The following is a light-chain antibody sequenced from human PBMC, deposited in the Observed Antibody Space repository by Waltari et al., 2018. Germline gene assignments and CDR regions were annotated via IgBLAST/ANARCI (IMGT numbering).Light chain of an antibody. CDR3: CSYAGLGIYV. CDR1: SSDVGNYTL. V-gene: IGLV2-23*02. Sequence: QSGLTQPASVSGSPGQSITISCTGPSSDVGNYTLVSWYQQYPGKAPKLMVYEVTKRTSGVSDRFSGSKSGNTASLTIYGLQSEDEADYYCCSYAGLGIYVFGTGTKVTVL. J-gene: IGLJ1*01. CDR2: EVT.